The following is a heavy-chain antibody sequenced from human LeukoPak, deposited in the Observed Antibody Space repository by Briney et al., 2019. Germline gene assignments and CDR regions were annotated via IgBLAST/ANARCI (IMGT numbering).Heavy chain of an antibody. CDR1: SFTFSSFA. CDR3: AETIWVRGMAPFDY. J-gene: IGHJ4*02. V-gene: IGHV3-23*01. D-gene: IGHD3-10*01. Sequence: PGGSLRLSCAASSFTFSSFAMSWVRQAPGKGLEWVSGISGSGSSTYYADSVKGRFTISRDNSKNTLYLQMSSLRAEDTAVYYCAETIWVRGMAPFDYWGQGTLVTVSS. CDR2: ISGSGSST.